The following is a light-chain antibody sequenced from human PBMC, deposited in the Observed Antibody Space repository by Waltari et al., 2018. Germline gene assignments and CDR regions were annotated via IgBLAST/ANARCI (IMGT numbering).Light chain of an antibody. J-gene: IGKJ2*01. CDR2: AAS. V-gene: IGKV1-39*01. CDR1: QNIRSV. Sequence: CLASQNIRSVLNWDQHKAGKAPRLLISAASSLQSGVPSRFTGSGSGTDFTLTISNLQPEDFATYYCQQSYSMPPYTFGQGTKLEIK. CDR3: QQSYSMPPYT.